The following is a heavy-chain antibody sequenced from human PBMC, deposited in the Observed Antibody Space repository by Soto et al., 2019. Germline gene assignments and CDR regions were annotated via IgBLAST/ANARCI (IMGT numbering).Heavy chain of an antibody. V-gene: IGHV1-69*13. CDR2: IIPIFGTA. Sequence: SVKVSCKASGGTFSSYAISWVRQAPGQGLEWMGGIIPIFGTANYAQKFQGRVTITADESTSTAYMELSSLRSEDTAVYYCARGNYDILTGYISDYWGQGTLVTISS. CDR3: ARGNYDILTGYISDY. J-gene: IGHJ4*02. CDR1: GGTFSSYA. D-gene: IGHD3-9*01.